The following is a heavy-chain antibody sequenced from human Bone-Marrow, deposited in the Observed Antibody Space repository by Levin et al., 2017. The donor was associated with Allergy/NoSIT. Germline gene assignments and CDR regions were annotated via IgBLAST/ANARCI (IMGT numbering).Heavy chain of an antibody. CDR2: ISHDERSI. J-gene: IGHJ3*01. CDR3: ATAGRTSGYADAFEF. CDR1: GSMFSSFV. D-gene: IGHD3-22*01. V-gene: IGHV3-30*04. Sequence: HGESLKISCVVSGSMFSSFVMHWVRQAPGKGLEWVAVISHDERSIIYADSVKGRFTISKDNSKKTLYLQMNSLRDDDTATYYCATAGRTSGYADAFEFWGQGTMVTVS.